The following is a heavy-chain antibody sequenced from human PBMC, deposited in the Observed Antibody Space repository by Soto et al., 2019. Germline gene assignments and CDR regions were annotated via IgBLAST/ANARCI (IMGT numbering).Heavy chain of an antibody. CDR2: ISAYNGNT. J-gene: IGHJ6*02. CDR3: ARDSSYSFWSGYLGGYSGMDV. Sequence: GQGLEWVGWISAYNGNTNYAQKLQGRVTMTTDTSTSTAYMELRSLRSDDTAVYYCARDSSYSFWSGYLGGYSGMDVSGQGTTVTVSS. V-gene: IGHV1-18*01. D-gene: IGHD3-3*01.